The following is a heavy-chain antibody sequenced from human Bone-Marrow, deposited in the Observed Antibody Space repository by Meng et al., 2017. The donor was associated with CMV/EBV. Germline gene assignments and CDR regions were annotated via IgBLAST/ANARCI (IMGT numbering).Heavy chain of an antibody. CDR1: GGTFSSYA. D-gene: IGHD6-6*01. J-gene: IGHJ4*02. CDR3: ARSLGSSPEDY. V-gene: IGHV1-8*02. CDR2: MNPNSGNT. Sequence: ASVKVSCKASGGTFSSYAISWVRQATGQGLEWMGWMNPNSGNTGYAQKFQGRVTMTRNTSISTAYMELSSLRSEDSAVYYCARSLGSSPEDYWGQGTLVTVSS.